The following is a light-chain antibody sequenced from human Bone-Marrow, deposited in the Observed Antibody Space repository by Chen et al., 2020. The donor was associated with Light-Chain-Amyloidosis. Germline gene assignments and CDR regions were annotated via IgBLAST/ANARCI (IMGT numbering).Light chain of an antibody. CDR3: QVWDRSSDRPV. CDR1: NIGSTS. Sequence: SYVLTQPSSVSVAPGQPATIACGGNNIGSTSVHWYQQTPGQAPLLVVYDDRDRPSGIPERLSGSNSGNTATMTISRVEEGDEGDYYCQVWDRSSDRPVFGGGTKLTVL. CDR2: DDR. J-gene: IGLJ3*02. V-gene: IGLV3-21*02.